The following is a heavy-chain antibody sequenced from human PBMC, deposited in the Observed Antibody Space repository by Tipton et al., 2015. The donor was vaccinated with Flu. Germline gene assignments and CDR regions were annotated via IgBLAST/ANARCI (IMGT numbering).Heavy chain of an antibody. CDR3: ATVGSWRRRFGEAITQTYYYFDS. V-gene: IGHV4-34*01. D-gene: IGHD3-3*01. J-gene: IGHJ5*01. Sequence: TLSLTCAVYGGSFSADYWSWIRQPPGKGLEWIGEISHSGSTNYNPSLESRVSISVDTSKKQFYLRLTSVTAADTAVYYCATVGSWRRRFGEAITQTYYYFDSWGQGSLVAVSS. CDR2: ISHSGST. CDR1: GGSFSADY.